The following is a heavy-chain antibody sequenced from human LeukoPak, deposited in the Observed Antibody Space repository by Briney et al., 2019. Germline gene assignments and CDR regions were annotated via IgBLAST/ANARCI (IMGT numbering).Heavy chain of an antibody. CDR1: GGSFSGYY. V-gene: IGHV4-34*01. D-gene: IGHD3-10*01. Sequence: PSETLSLTCAVYGGSFSGYYWSWIRQPPGKGLEWIGEINHSGSTNYNPSLKSRVTISVDTSKNQFSLKLSSVTAADTAVYYCARVSPLWFGELTTVHYYFDYWGQGTLVTVSS. J-gene: IGHJ4*02. CDR2: INHSGST. CDR3: ARVSPLWFGELTTVHYYFDY.